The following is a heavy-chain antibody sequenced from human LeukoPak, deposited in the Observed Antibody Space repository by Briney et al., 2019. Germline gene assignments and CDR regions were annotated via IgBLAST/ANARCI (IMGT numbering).Heavy chain of an antibody. J-gene: IGHJ4*02. V-gene: IGHV3-23*01. CDR3: AKQSRSSGWYPIDY. Sequence: PGGSLRLSCAASRFTFSSYTMTWVRQAPGRGLEWVSAISDSGTSIYYVDSVKGRFTISRDNSRNTLYLQMNSLRAEDTAVYYCAKQSRSSGWYPIDYWGQGTLVTVSS. CDR2: ISDSGTSI. CDR1: RFTFSSYT. D-gene: IGHD6-19*01.